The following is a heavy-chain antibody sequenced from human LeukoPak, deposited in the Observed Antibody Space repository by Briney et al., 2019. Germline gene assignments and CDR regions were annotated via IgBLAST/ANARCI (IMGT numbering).Heavy chain of an antibody. D-gene: IGHD3-9*01. V-gene: IGHV4-30-2*01. Sequence: PSQTLSLTCAVSGGSISSGGYSWSWIRQPPGKGLEWIGYIYHSGSTYYNPSLKSRVTISVDRSKNQFSLKLSSVTAADTAVYYCARALTRLAAFDIWGQATMVTVSS. CDR3: ARALTRLAAFDI. J-gene: IGHJ3*02. CDR2: IYHSGST. CDR1: GGSISSGGYS.